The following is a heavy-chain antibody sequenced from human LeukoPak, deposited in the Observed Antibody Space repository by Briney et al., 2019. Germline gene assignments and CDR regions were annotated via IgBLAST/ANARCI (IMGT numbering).Heavy chain of an antibody. CDR1: GFTVSSNY. CDR2: ISGSGGST. D-gene: IGHD3-22*01. V-gene: IGHV3-23*01. Sequence: GSLRLSCAASGFTVSSNYMSWVRQAPGKGLEWVSAISGSGGSTYYADSVKGRFTISRDNSKNTLYLQMNSLRAEDTAVYYCALHRGRYYYDSSGYYYYWGQGTLVTVSS. J-gene: IGHJ4*02. CDR3: ALHRGRYYYDSSGYYYY.